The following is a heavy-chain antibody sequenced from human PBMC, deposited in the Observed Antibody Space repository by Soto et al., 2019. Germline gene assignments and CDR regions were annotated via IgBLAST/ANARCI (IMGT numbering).Heavy chain of an antibody. CDR2: IDNTGTT. CDR1: GGSLGGSY. CDR3: ARSAVAITSVGYFDY. D-gene: IGHD3-22*01. Sequence: SETLSLTCSVSGGSLGGSYWNWIRRPPGKGLEWIGYIDNTGTTNYNPSLKTRLTMSLDTSKNQFSLKLNSVTAADTAVYYCARSAVAITSVGYFDYWGQGTLVTVSS. J-gene: IGHJ4*02. V-gene: IGHV4-59*01.